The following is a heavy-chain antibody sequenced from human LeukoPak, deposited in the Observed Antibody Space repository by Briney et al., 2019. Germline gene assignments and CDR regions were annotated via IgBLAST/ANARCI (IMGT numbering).Heavy chain of an antibody. CDR1: GFTFSSYA. CDR3: AKMEMSSSGWFGI. D-gene: IGHD6-19*01. CDR2: ISGSGGST. J-gene: IGHJ4*02. Sequence: GGSLRLSCAASGFTFSSYAMSWVPQAPGKGLEWVSAISGSGGSTYYADSVKGRFTISRDNSKNTLYLQMNSLRAEDTAVYYCAKMEMSSSGWFGIWGQGTLVTVSS. V-gene: IGHV3-23*01.